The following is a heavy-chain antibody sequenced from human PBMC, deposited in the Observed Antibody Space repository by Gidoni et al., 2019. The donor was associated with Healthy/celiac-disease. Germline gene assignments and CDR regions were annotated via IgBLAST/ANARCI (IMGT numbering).Heavy chain of an antibody. CDR1: GGPISSYY. D-gene: IGHD3-22*01. CDR2: IYYSGST. Sequence: QVQLQESGPGLVKPSETLSLTCTVSGGPISSYYWSWIRQPPGKGLEWIGYIYYSGSTNYNPSLKSRVTISVDTSKNQFSLKLSSVTAADTAVYYCARDFYYDSSGVGYAFDIWGQGTMVTVSS. V-gene: IGHV4-59*01. CDR3: ARDFYYDSSGVGYAFDI. J-gene: IGHJ3*02.